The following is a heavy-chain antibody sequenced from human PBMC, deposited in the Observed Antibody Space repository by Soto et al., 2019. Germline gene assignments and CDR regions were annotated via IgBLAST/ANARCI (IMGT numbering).Heavy chain of an antibody. V-gene: IGHV1-3*01. Sequence: GASVKVSCTASGYTFTSYAMHWVRQAPGQRLEWMGWINAGNGNTKYSQKFQGRVTITRDTSASTAYMELSSLRSEDTAVYYCARTTEIYYLWYYYGSGSQELNWFDPWGQGTLVTVSS. CDR3: ARTTEIYYLWYYYGSGSQELNWFDP. J-gene: IGHJ5*02. CDR1: GYTFTSYA. CDR2: INAGNGNT. D-gene: IGHD3-10*01.